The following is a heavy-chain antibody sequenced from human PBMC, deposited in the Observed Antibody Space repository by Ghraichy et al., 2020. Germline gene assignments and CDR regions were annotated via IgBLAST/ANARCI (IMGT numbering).Heavy chain of an antibody. V-gene: IGHV3-15*01. J-gene: IGHJ4*02. D-gene: IGHD3-22*01. CDR3: TTEGIIVVRGFDY. CDR2: IKSKTDGGTT. CDR1: GFTFSNAW. Sequence: GGSLRLSCAASGFTFSNAWMSWVRQAPGKGLEWVGRIKSKTDGGTTDYAAPVKGRFIISRDDSKYTLYLEMNSLKTDDTAVYYCTTEGIIVVRGFDYWGQGTLVTVSS.